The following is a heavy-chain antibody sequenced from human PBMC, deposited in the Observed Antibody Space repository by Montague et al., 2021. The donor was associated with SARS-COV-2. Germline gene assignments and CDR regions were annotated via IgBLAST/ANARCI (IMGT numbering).Heavy chain of an antibody. Sequence: SLRLSCAASGFTFSRYAMSWVRQAPGKGPEWVSAISGSGGSTYFADSVKGRLTISRDNSKNTLYLQMHSLRAEDTAVYYCARYSSSSTTPFDYWGQGTLVTVSS. J-gene: IGHJ4*02. V-gene: IGHV3-23*01. CDR2: ISGSGGST. CDR1: GFTFSRYA. CDR3: ARYSSSSTTPFDY. D-gene: IGHD6-6*01.